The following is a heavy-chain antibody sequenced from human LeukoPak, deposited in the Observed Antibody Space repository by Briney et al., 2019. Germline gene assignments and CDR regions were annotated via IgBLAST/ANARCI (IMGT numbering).Heavy chain of an antibody. D-gene: IGHD3-22*01. J-gene: IGHJ4*02. CDR1: GYTFTGYY. CDR2: INPNSGGT. CDR3: ARDVYYYDSSGYES. V-gene: IGHV1-2*02. Sequence: GASVKVSCKASGYTFTGYYMHWVRQAPGQGLEWMGWINPNSGGTNYAQKFQGRVTMTRDTSISTAYMELSRLRSDDTAVYNCARDVYYYDSSGYESWGQGTLVTVSS.